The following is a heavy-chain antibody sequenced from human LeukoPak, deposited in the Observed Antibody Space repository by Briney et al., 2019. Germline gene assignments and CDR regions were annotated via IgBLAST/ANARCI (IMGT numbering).Heavy chain of an antibody. V-gene: IGHV5-51*01. CDR3: ARFGDSSGYWAHPYDY. CDR2: IYPGDSDT. CDR1: GYSFTSYW. J-gene: IGHJ4*02. Sequence: PGESLKISCKGSGYSFTSYWIGWVRQMPGEGLEWMGIIYPGDSDTRYSPSFQGQVTISADKSISTAYLQWSSLKASDTAMYYCARFGDSSGYWAHPYDYWGQGTLVTVSS. D-gene: IGHD3-22*01.